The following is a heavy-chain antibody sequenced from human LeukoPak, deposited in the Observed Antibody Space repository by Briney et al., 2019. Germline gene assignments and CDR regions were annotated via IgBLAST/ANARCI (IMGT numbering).Heavy chain of an antibody. D-gene: IGHD3-10*01. CDR1: GLTFTKAW. V-gene: IGHV3-30*02. CDR2: IRYDGSNK. Sequence: PGGSLRLSCAVFGLTFTKAWMSWVRQAPGKGLEWVAFIRYDGSNKYYADSVKGRFTISRDNSKNTLYLQMNSLRAEDTAVYYCAKDLRGYYYYMDVWGKGTTVTVSS. J-gene: IGHJ6*03. CDR3: AKDLRGYYYYMDV.